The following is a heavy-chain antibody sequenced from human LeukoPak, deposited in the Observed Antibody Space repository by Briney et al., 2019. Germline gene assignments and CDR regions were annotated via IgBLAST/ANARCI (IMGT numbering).Heavy chain of an antibody. CDR3: ARDSSWGSSPSP. CDR2: IKQDGSEK. V-gene: IGHV3-7*01. CDR1: GFIFSTYG. Sequence: PGGSLRLSCAASGFIFSTYGMRWVRQAPGKGLEWVANIKQDGSEKYYVDSVKGRFTISRDNAKNSLYLQMNSLRAEDTAAYYCARDSSWGSSPSPWGQGTLVTVSS. J-gene: IGHJ5*02. D-gene: IGHD6-13*01.